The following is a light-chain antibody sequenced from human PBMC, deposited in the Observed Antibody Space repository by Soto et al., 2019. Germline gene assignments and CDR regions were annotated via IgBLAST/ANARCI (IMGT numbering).Light chain of an antibody. Sequence: QSVLTQPASVSGSPGQSITISCTGTSSDVGGYDFVSWYQQHPGKAPKLMIYAVNNRPSGVSGRFSGSKSGNTASLTISGLQAEDEADYYCSSYTIINTLVVFGGGTKLTVL. CDR1: SSDVGGYDF. J-gene: IGLJ3*02. CDR2: AVN. CDR3: SSYTIINTLVV. V-gene: IGLV2-14*01.